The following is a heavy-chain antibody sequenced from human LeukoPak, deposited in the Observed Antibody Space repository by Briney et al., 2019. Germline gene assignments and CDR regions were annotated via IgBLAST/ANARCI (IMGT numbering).Heavy chain of an antibody. D-gene: IGHD3-22*01. CDR3: ARTPNNYYDSSGPLGY. Sequence: SVKVSCKGSGYTLTELSMHWVRQAPGQGLEWMGRIIPILGIANYAQKFQGRVTITADKSTSTAYMELSSLRSEDTAAYYCARTPNNYYDSSGPLGYWGQGTLVTVSS. CDR1: GYTLTELS. J-gene: IGHJ4*02. CDR2: IIPILGIA. V-gene: IGHV1-69*02.